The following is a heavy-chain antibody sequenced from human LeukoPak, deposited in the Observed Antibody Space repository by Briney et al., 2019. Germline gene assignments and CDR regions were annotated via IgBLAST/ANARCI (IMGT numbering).Heavy chain of an antibody. V-gene: IGHV4-59*01. CDR2: IYYSGST. CDR1: GGSISSYY. CDR3: ASFIFALGF. J-gene: IGHJ4*02. D-gene: IGHD2-15*01. Sequence: SETLSLTCTVSGGSISSYYWSWIRQPPGKGLEWIGYIYYSGSTNYNPSLKSRVTISVDTSKNQFSLKLNSVTAADTAVYYCASFIFALGFWGQGTLVTVSS.